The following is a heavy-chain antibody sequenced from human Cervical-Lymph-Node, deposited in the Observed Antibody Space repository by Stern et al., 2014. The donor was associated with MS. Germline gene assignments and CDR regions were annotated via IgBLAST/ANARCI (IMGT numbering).Heavy chain of an antibody. CDR1: GFTFSSFA. CDR2: ISHDGSKK. Sequence: VQLVESGGGVVQPGRSLRLSCAASGFTFSSFAIHWVRQGPGKGLEWGAVISHDGSKKYYADFVKGRFTISRDNSKNTVYLQMNNLRAEDTAVFYCAREGRIAAAGTYYYYGMDVWGQGTTVTVSS. V-gene: IGHV3-30-3*01. D-gene: IGHD6-13*01. CDR3: AREGRIAAAGTYYYYGMDV. J-gene: IGHJ6*02.